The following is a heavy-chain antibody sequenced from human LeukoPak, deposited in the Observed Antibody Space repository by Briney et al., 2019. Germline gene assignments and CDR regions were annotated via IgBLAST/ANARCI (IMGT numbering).Heavy chain of an antibody. CDR1: GCTFSSYA. D-gene: IGHD6-13*01. Sequence: GGSLRLSCAASGCTFSSYAMSWVRQTPGKGLEWGSAISGSGGSTYYADSVKGRFTISRDNSKNTLYLQMNSLRAEDTAVYYCAKDEGLGIAAAGSPWGQGTLVTVSS. CDR3: AKDEGLGIAAAGSP. J-gene: IGHJ5*02. V-gene: IGHV3-23*01. CDR2: ISGSGGST.